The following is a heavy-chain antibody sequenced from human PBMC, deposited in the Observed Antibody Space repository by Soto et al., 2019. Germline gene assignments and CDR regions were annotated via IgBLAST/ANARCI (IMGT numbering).Heavy chain of an antibody. D-gene: IGHD5-18*01. Sequence: VASVKVSCKASGGTFSSYTISWVRQAPGQGLEWMGRIIPILGIANYAQKFQGRVTITADKSTSTAYMELSSLRSEDTAVYYCARARGYSYGDFDYWGQGTLVTVSS. V-gene: IGHV1-69*02. CDR1: GGTFSSYT. CDR3: ARARGYSYGDFDY. J-gene: IGHJ4*02. CDR2: IIPILGIA.